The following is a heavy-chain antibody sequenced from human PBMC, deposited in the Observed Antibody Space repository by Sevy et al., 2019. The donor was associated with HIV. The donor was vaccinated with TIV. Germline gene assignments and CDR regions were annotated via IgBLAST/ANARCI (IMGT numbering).Heavy chain of an antibody. CDR2: IIPIFGTA. CDR3: ARGRYIYSNYYYYGMDV. CDR1: GGTFSSYA. Sequence: SVKFSCKASGGTFSSYAISWVRQAPGQGLEWMGGIIPIFGTANYAQKFQGRVTITADESTSTAYMELSSLRSEDTAVYYCARGRYIYSNYYYYGMDVWGQRTTVTVSS. V-gene: IGHV1-69*13. D-gene: IGHD4-4*01. J-gene: IGHJ6*02.